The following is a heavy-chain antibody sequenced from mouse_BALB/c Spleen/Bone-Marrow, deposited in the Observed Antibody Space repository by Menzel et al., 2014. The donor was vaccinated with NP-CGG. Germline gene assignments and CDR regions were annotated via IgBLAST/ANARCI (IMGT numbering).Heavy chain of an antibody. D-gene: IGHD2-1*01. J-gene: IGHJ2*01. CDR3: ARWVRDH. CDR1: GYTFTDNN. Sequence: EVQLHQSGPELVKPGPSVKISCTASGYTFTDNNMHWVKQSHGKSLEWIGYIYPYNGGTGYNQKFKSKVTFTVDNSSSTAYMELRSLTSEESAGEYCARWVRDHRAQCTTLTDSS. CDR2: IYPYNGGT. V-gene: IGHV1S29*02.